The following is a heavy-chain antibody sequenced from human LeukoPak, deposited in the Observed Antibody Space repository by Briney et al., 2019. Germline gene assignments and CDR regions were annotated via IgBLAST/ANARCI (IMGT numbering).Heavy chain of an antibody. Sequence: PGGSLRLSCAASGITFSSYGMSWVRQAPGKGLEWVSSISSTGGTTYYADSVKGRFTISRDNSKNTLYLQMNSLRAEDTAVYYCAKEEWGFGEFPLFMDVWGKGTTVTISS. D-gene: IGHD3-10*01. CDR2: ISSTGGTT. V-gene: IGHV3-23*01. CDR1: GITFSSYG. CDR3: AKEEWGFGEFPLFMDV. J-gene: IGHJ6*03.